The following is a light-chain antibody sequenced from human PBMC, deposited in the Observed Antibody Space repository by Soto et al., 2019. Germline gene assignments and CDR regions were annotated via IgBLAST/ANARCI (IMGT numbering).Light chain of an antibody. CDR2: PAS. Sequence: DIQMTQSPSSLSASVGDRVTITCRASQSISSYLHWYQQKSGKAPQLLIYPASSLQSGVPSKFSGSGSGTDFTLTISSLQPEDFATYYCQQSYSTPWTFGQGTKVDIK. J-gene: IGKJ1*01. CDR1: QSISSY. V-gene: IGKV1-39*01. CDR3: QQSYSTPWT.